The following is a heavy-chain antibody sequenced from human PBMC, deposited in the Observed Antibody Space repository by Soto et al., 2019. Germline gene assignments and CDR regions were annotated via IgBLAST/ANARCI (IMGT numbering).Heavy chain of an antibody. V-gene: IGHV4-31*03. D-gene: IGHD3-16*01. CDR3: ARYRNYVLPFDF. CDR1: GDSISSGGYY. J-gene: IGHJ4*02. CDR2: IYHKGDT. Sequence: QVQLQESGPGLVKPSQTLSLTCTVSGDSISSGGYYWSWIRQHPGKGLEWIGYIYHKGDTYYNPSLKSRVSLSVDTSENQFSLELRSVTAADTAIYYCARYRNYVLPFDFWGQGTLVTVSS.